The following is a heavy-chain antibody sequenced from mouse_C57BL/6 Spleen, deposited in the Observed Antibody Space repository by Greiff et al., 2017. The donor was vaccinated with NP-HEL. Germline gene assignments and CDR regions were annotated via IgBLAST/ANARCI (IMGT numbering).Heavy chain of an antibody. CDR1: GYTFTTYP. Sequence: QVQLKESGAELVKPGASVKMSCKASGYTFTTYPIEWMKQNHGKSLEWIGNFHPYNDDTKYNEKFKGKATLTVEKSSSTVYLELSRLTSDDSAVYYCASSLNYYGSSHWYFDVWGTGTTVTVSS. CDR2: FHPYNDDT. J-gene: IGHJ1*03. CDR3: ASSLNYYGSSHWYFDV. V-gene: IGHV1-47*01. D-gene: IGHD1-1*01.